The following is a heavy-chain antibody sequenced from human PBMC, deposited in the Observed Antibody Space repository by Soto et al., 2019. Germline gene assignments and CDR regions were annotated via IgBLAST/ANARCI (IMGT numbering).Heavy chain of an antibody. D-gene: IGHD1-26*01. CDR1: GFTFSSYG. CDR3: AKDHGVVEWELLVVD. Sequence: QVQLVESGGGVVQPGRSLRLSCAASGFTFSSYGMHWVRQAPGKGLEWVAVISYDGSNKYYADSVKGRFTISRDNSKNTLYLQMTSLRAEDTAVYYCAKDHGVVEWELLVVDWGQGTLVTVSS. CDR2: ISYDGSNK. J-gene: IGHJ4*02. V-gene: IGHV3-30*18.